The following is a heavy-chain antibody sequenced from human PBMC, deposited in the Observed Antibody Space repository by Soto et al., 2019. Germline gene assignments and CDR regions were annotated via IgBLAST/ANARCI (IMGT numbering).Heavy chain of an antibody. Sequence: PGGSLRLSCAASGFTFSSYGMHWVRQAPGKGLEWVAVIWYDGSNKYYADSVKGRFTISRDNSKNTLYLQMNSLRAEDTAVYYCARGSGDYGDYDKYYYMDVWGKGTTVTVSS. CDR1: GFTFSSYG. CDR2: IWYDGSNK. D-gene: IGHD4-17*01. CDR3: ARGSGDYGDYDKYYYMDV. V-gene: IGHV3-33*01. J-gene: IGHJ6*03.